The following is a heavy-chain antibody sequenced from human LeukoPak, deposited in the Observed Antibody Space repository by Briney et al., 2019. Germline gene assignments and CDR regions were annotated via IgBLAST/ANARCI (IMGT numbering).Heavy chain of an antibody. CDR2: IIPIFGTA. CDR1: GGTFSSYA. CDR3: AKSPTDFWSGYRSEYYYYYYMDV. Sequence: SVKVSCKASGGTFSSYAISWVRQAPGQGLEWMGGIIPIFGTANYAQKFQGRVTITTDESTSTAYMELSSLRSEDTAVYYCAKSPTDFWSGYRSEYYYYYYMDVWGKGTTVTVSS. V-gene: IGHV1-69*05. D-gene: IGHD3-3*01. J-gene: IGHJ6*03.